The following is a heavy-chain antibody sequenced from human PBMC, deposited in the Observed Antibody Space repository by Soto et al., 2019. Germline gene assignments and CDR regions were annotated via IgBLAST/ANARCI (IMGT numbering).Heavy chain of an antibody. V-gene: IGHV4-61*01. CDR2: VYYSGST. Sequence: PSETLSLTCTVSGGSVSSGSYFWSWIRQPPGKGLEWIGYVYYSGSTKYNPSLKSRVTISADTSKNQFSLKLSSVTAADTAVYYCARAPESSGLGGAFDVWGQGTMVTVS. CDR1: GGSVSSGSYF. D-gene: IGHD3-22*01. CDR3: ARAPESSGLGGAFDV. J-gene: IGHJ3*01.